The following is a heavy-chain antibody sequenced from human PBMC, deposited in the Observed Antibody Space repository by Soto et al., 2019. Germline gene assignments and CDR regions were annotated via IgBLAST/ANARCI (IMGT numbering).Heavy chain of an antibody. CDR1: GGSFSGYQ. D-gene: IGHD3-10*01. V-gene: IGHV4-34*01. Sequence: QVQLQQWGAGLLKASETLSLTCAVYGGSFSGYQWSWIRQTPGKGLEWIGEINDSGNINYNSSLKSRVTILVDTAKKQISLKLSSVTAADTAVYYCARGLILWFGELSRRGGYYYYMDVWGKGTTVTVSS. J-gene: IGHJ6*03. CDR3: ARGLILWFGELSRRGGYYYYMDV. CDR2: INDSGNI.